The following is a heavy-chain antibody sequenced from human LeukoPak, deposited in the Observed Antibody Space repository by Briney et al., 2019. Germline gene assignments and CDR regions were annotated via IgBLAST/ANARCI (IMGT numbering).Heavy chain of an antibody. J-gene: IGHJ4*02. CDR1: GGSFSTYY. CDR3: ARFSSIAAAFDY. V-gene: IGHV4-4*07. D-gene: IGHD6-6*01. Sequence: SETLSLTCTVSGGSFSTYYWSWIRQPAGKGLEWIGRIYTSGSTNYNPSLKSRVTMSVDTSKNQFSLKLSSVTAADTAVYYCARFSSIAAAFDYWGQGTLVTVPS. CDR2: IYTSGST.